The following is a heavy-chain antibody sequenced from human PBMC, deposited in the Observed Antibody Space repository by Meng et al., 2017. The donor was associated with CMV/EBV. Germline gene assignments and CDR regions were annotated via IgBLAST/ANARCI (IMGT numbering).Heavy chain of an antibody. V-gene: IGHV3-30*04. CDR3: VRLDFWSGYYYFDY. CDR1: GFTFSSYA. D-gene: IGHD3-3*01. J-gene: IGHJ4*02. Sequence: GESLKISCAASGFTFSSYAMHWVRQAPGKGLEWVAVISYDGSNKYYADSVKGRFTISRDKSENTLYLQMNSLRAEDTAVYYCVRLDFWSGYYYFDYWGQGTLVTVSS. CDR2: ISYDGSNK.